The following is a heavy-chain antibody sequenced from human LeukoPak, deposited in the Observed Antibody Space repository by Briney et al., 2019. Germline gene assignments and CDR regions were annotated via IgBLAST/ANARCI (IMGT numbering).Heavy chain of an antibody. CDR1: GGSFSGYY. J-gene: IGHJ6*04. CDR3: ARGRGYCSSTSCYRLYYYYYGMDV. CDR2: INHSGST. D-gene: IGHD2-2*01. Sequence: SETLSLTCAVYGGSFSGYYWSWIRQPPGKGLEWIGEINHSGSTNYNPSLKSRVTISVDTSKNQFSLKLSSVTAADTAVYYCARGRGYCSSTSCYRLYYYYYGMDVWGEGTTVTVSS. V-gene: IGHV4-34*01.